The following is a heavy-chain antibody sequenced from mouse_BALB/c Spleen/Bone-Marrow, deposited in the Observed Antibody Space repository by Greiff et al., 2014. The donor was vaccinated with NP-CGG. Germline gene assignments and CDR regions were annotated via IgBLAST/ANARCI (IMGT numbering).Heavy chain of an antibody. D-gene: IGHD3-1*01. J-gene: IGHJ2*01. Sequence: VNLVESGPGLVQPSQSLSITCTVSGFSLTTYGVHWVRQSPGKGLEWLGVIWSGGSTDYNAAFISRLSISKDNSKSQVFFKMNSLQANDTAIYYCARNHRGYYFDYWGQGTTLTVSS. CDR1: GFSLTTYG. V-gene: IGHV2-2*02. CDR2: IWSGGST. CDR3: ARNHRGYYFDY.